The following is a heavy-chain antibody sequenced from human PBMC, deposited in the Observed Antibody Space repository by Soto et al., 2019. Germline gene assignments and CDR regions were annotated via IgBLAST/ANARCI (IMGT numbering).Heavy chain of an antibody. Sequence: QVQLQESGPGLVKPSDTLSLTCAVSGYSISSSNWWGWIRQPPGKGLEWIGYIYYSGSTYYNPSLRSRATMSVDTSKNQFSLKLSSVTAVDTAVYYCARGPREALSSYFDYWGQGTLVTVSS. CDR2: IYYSGST. J-gene: IGHJ4*02. V-gene: IGHV4-28*01. CDR3: ARGPREALSSYFDY. CDR1: GYSISSSNW.